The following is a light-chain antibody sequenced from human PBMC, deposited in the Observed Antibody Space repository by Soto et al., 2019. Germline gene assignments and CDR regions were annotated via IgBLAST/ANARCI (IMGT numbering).Light chain of an antibody. V-gene: IGLV2-23*02. CDR3: CSYAGSSPYV. Sequence: QSVLAQPASVSGSPGQSITISYTGTSSDVGSYNLVSWYQQHPGKAPKPMIYEVSKRPSGVSNRFSGSKSGNTASLTISGLQAEDEADYYCCSYAGSSPYVFGTGTKVTVL. CDR2: EVS. J-gene: IGLJ1*01. CDR1: SSDVGSYNL.